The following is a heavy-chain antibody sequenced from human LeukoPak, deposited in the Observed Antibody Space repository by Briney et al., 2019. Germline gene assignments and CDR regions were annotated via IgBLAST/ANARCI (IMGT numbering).Heavy chain of an antibody. D-gene: IGHD4-17*01. CDR3: AGPYMTTVTGMDV. CDR2: ISYDGSNK. CDR1: GFTFSSYA. V-gene: IGHV3-30-3*01. Sequence: GGSLRLSCAASGFTFSSYAMHRVRQAPGKGLEWVAVISYDGSNKYYADSVKGRFTISRDNSKNTLYLQMNSLRAEDTAVYYCAGPYMTTVTGMDVWGRGTTVTVSS. J-gene: IGHJ6*02.